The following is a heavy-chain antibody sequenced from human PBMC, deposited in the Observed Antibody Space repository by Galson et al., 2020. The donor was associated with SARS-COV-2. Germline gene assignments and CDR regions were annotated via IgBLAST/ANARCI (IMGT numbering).Heavy chain of an antibody. J-gene: IGHJ4*02. CDR2: FLYSEDT. V-gene: IGHV4-39*01. CDR3: ARHDDGDAGLLRGYY. D-gene: IGHD2-21*01. CDR1: GYSVSNSDYY. Sequence: SETLCLTCTVSGYSVSNSDYYCGWIRQPPGKGQEWIGTFLYSEDTYYNPSLKSRATTSVTTTTNQFVLKLTSATAAATAIYCCARHDDGDAGLLRGYYWGQGTLVTVSS.